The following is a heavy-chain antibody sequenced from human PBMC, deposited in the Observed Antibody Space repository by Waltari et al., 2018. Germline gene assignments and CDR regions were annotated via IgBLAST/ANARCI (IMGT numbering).Heavy chain of an antibody. CDR1: GFTVSSNY. J-gene: IGHJ4*02. CDR3: AREPGYSSGLNDY. D-gene: IGHD6-19*01. Sequence: EVQLVESGGGLIQPGGSLRLSCAASGFTVSSNYMSWVRQAPGKGLEWVSVIYSDGSTNYADSVKGRFTISRDNSKNTLYLQMNSLRAEDTAVYYCAREPGYSSGLNDYWGQGTLVTVSS. V-gene: IGHV3-53*01. CDR2: IYSDGST.